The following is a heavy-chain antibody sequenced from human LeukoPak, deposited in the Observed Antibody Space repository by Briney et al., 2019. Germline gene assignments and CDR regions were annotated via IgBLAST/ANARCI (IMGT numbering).Heavy chain of an antibody. D-gene: IGHD2-21*02. CDR3: ARDAISTHCGGDCYFSDYYYYMDV. Sequence: GGSLRLSCAASGFTFSDFEMNWVRQAPGKGLEWVSYISSSGSTIYYADSMKGRFTISRDNAKNSLYLQMNSLRAEDTAVYYCARDAISTHCGGDCYFSDYYYYMDVWGKGTTVTVSS. V-gene: IGHV3-48*03. CDR1: GFTFSDFE. CDR2: ISSSGSTI. J-gene: IGHJ6*03.